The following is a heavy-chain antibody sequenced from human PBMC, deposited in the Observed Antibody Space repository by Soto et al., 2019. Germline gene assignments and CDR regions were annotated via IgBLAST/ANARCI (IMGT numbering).Heavy chain of an antibody. Sequence: QVQLQESGPGLVKPSETLALTCSVSGDSIRNFYWSWIRQPPGQGLEWIGYSSYDGSTIYNPSLKSRVSISEDTSKNEVFLKLTSLTAADTAVYYCARLHSNIDVQPPAYSWFDPWGQGILVTVSS. J-gene: IGHJ5*02. CDR1: GDSIRNFY. CDR2: SSYDGST. CDR3: ARLHSNIDVQPPAYSWFDP. V-gene: IGHV4-59*01. D-gene: IGHD2-15*01.